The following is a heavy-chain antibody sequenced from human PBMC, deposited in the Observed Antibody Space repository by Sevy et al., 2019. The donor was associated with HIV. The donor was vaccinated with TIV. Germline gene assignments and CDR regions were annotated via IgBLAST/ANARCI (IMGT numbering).Heavy chain of an antibody. CDR1: GFIFKTYA. Sequence: GGSLRRSCGVSGFIFKTYAMSWVRQAPGKGLEWVSGISGSGGSTYYADSVKGRFTISRDNSKNTLYLQMNSLRAEDTAVYYCAKLRAVAGNYWGQGTLVTVSS. D-gene: IGHD6-19*01. CDR3: AKLRAVAGNY. J-gene: IGHJ4*02. CDR2: ISGSGGST. V-gene: IGHV3-23*01.